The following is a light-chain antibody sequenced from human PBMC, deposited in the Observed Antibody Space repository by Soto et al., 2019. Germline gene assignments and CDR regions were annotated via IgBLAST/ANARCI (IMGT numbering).Light chain of an antibody. V-gene: IGKV3-15*01. CDR1: QGVSSD. CDR3: QQYNKWPPIT. J-gene: IGKJ5*01. Sequence: EVVMTQSPATLSVSQGDGATLSCRASQGVSSDLAWYQQKPGQAPRLLIYGASSRATGIPARFSGSGSGTDFTLTIGSLQAEDSAVYYCQQYNKWPPITFGQGTRLEI. CDR2: GAS.